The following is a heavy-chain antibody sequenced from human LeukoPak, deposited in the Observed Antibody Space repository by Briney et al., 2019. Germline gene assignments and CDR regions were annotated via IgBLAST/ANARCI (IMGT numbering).Heavy chain of an antibody. J-gene: IGHJ4*02. CDR1: GFTFSIYA. D-gene: IGHD3-3*01. CDR3: AKRYYDFPLDY. CDR2: ISANGGGT. V-gene: IGHV3-23*01. Sequence: GGSLRLSCAASGFTFSIYAMNWVRQAPGKGLEWVSSISANGGGTHYADSVKGRFTISRDNSENTLYLQINNPRVEDTAVYYCAKRYYDFPLDYWGQGTLVTVSS.